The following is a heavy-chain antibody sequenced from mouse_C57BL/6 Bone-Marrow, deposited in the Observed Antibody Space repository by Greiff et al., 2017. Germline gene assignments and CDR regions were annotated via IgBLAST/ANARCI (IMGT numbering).Heavy chain of an antibody. D-gene: IGHD6-1*01. CDR1: GYTFTSYW. V-gene: IGHV1-55*01. CDR3: AGYVAGRYYAMDY. Sequence: QVQLKQPGAELVKPGASVKMSCKASGYTFTSYWITWVKQRPGQGLEWIGDIYPGSGSTNYNEKFKSKATLTVDTSSNTAYMQLSSLTSEGSAVYYCAGYVAGRYYAMDYWGQGTSVTVSS. CDR2: IYPGSGST. J-gene: IGHJ4*01.